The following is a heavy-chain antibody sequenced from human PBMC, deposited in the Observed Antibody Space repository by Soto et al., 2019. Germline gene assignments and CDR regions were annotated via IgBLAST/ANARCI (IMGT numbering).Heavy chain of an antibody. D-gene: IGHD3-9*01. V-gene: IGHV4-34*01. CDR3: ARQKGLRYFDWLFPMDV. CDR1: GESFSAYI. CDR2: INHSGSA. Sequence: PSETLSLTCAVYGESFSAYIWTWIRQTPGKGLQWIGQINHSGSASYNPSLKSRVTISVDTSKNQFSLKLSSVTAADTAVYYCARQKGLRYFDWLFPMDVWGQGTTVTVSS. J-gene: IGHJ6*02.